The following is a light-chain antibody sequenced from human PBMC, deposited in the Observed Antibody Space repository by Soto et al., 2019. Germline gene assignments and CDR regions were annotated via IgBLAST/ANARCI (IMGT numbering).Light chain of an antibody. J-gene: IGKJ2*01. V-gene: IGKV3-20*01. CDR1: QSVSSSY. CDR2: GAS. Sequence: DIVLTQSPGTLSLSPGERATLSCRASQSVSSSYLAWYQQKPGQAPRLLIYGASSRATGIPDRFSGSGSGTDFTLTISRLEPEEFAVYYCQQYGSSPPMYTFGQGTKLEIK. CDR3: QQYGSSPPMYT.